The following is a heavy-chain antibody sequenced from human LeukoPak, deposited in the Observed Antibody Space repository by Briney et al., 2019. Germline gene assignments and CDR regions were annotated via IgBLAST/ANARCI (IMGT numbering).Heavy chain of an antibody. D-gene: IGHD7-27*01. CDR3: ARQGGYWGGGSYYFDY. V-gene: IGHV5-51*01. Sequence: GESLKISCKASGYRFTEFWIAWVRRTPGKGLEWMGIIYPGDSDTRYSPSFQGQVTISADKSISTAYLQWSSLKASDTAMYYCARQGGYWGGGSYYFDYWGQGTLVTVSS. J-gene: IGHJ4*02. CDR1: GYRFTEFW. CDR2: IYPGDSDT.